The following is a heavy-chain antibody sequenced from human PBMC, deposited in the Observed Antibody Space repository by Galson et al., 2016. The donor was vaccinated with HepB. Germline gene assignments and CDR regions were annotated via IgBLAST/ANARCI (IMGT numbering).Heavy chain of an antibody. CDR2: ISGRGGST. J-gene: IGHJ6*02. CDR3: AKRPYSYGWHYGMDV. Sequence: SLRLSCAGSGFSFSSFAMSWVRQAPGKGLQWVPTISGRGGSTYYADSVKGRFTISRDNSKNILYLQMKSLRDEDTAVYYCAKRPYSYGWHYGMDVWGQGTTVTVSS. V-gene: IGHV3-23*01. CDR1: GFSFSSFA. D-gene: IGHD5-18*01.